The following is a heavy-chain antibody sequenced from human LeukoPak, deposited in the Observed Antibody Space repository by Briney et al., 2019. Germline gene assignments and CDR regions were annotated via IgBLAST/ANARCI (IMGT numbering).Heavy chain of an antibody. CDR2: ISWNSGSI. D-gene: IGHD2-15*01. Sequence: GGSLRLSCAASGFTFSSYAMSWVRQAPGKGLEWVSGISWNSGSIGYADSVKGRFTISRDNAKNSLYLQMNSLRAEDTALYYCAKGYSIYGIIDYWGQGTLVTVSS. CDR3: AKGYSIYGIIDY. CDR1: GFTFSSYA. V-gene: IGHV3-9*01. J-gene: IGHJ4*02.